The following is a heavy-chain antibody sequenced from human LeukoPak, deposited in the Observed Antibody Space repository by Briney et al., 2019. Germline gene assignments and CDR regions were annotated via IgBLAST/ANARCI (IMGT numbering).Heavy chain of an antibody. CDR3: ARADGWGLDY. V-gene: IGHV4-59*01. Sequence: SETLSLTCTVSGGSISSYYWSWIRQPPGKGLEWIGYIYYSGSTNYNPSLKSRITISVDTSKNQFSLKLSSVTAADTAVYYCARADGWGLDYWGQGTLVTVSS. D-gene: IGHD5-24*01. CDR2: IYYSGST. CDR1: GGSISSYY. J-gene: IGHJ4*02.